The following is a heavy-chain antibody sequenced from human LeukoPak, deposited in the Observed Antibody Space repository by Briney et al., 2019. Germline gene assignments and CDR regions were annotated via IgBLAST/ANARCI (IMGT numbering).Heavy chain of an antibody. D-gene: IGHD2-15*01. CDR3: ARAPVTSCRGAFCYPFDI. J-gene: IGHJ4*02. CDR2: TSSSDAGT. V-gene: IGHV3-23*01. Sequence: GGSLRLSCEGSGFSFSSYAMSWVRQAPGKGLEWVSATSSSDAGTYHAESVRGRFTISRDNSKNTLYLQMNSLRADDAAVYYCARAPVTSCRGAFCYPFDIWGQGTLVTVSS. CDR1: GFSFSSYA.